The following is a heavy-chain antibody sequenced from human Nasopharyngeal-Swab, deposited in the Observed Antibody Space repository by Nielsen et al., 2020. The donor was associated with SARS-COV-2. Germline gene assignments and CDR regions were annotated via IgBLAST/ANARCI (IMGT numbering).Heavy chain of an antibody. D-gene: IGHD6-19*01. Sequence: GESLKISCKGSGYSFTSHWISWVRQMPGKGLEWMGRIDPSDSYTNYSPSFQGHVTISADKSISTAYLQWSSLKASDTAMYYCARHVQDSSGWYDYWGQGTLVTVSS. CDR1: GYSFTSHW. V-gene: IGHV5-10-1*01. CDR2: IDPSDSYT. J-gene: IGHJ4*02. CDR3: ARHVQDSSGWYDY.